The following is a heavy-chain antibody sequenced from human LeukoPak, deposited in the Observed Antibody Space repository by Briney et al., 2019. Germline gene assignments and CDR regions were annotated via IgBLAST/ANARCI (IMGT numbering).Heavy chain of an antibody. D-gene: IGHD6-13*01. J-gene: IGHJ4*02. CDR3: ARLDYNSSSWYPDY. CDR2: IKQDGSEK. Sequence: GGSLRLSCAASGFTFSRYRMSWVRQAPGKGLEWVANIKQDGSEKYYVDSVKGRFTISRDNAKNSLYLQMNSLRAEDTAVYYCARLDYNSSSWYPDYWGQGTLVTVSS. V-gene: IGHV3-7*01. CDR1: GFTFSRYR.